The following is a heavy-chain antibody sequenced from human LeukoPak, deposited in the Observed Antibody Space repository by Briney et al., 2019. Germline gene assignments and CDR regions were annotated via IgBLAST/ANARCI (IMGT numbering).Heavy chain of an antibody. CDR1: GFTFDDYA. Sequence: SGRSLRLSCAASGFTFDDYAMHWVRQVPGKGLEWVSGISWNSGSIGYADSVKGRLTISRDNAKNSLYLHMNSLSAEDTALYYCAKGKKITVAGLFDCWGQGTLVTVSS. J-gene: IGHJ4*02. CDR2: ISWNSGSI. V-gene: IGHV3-9*01. CDR3: AKGKKITVAGLFDC. D-gene: IGHD6-19*01.